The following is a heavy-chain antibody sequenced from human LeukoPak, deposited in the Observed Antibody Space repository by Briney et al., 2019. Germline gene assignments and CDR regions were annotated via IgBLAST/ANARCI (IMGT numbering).Heavy chain of an antibody. D-gene: IGHD3-22*01. V-gene: IGHV4-39*02. CDR2: IYYSGST. CDR3: ARVGGYYPKYYFDY. J-gene: IGHJ4*02. Sequence: SETLSLTCTVSGGSMSSSSYYWGWIRQPPGKGLEWIGSIYYSGSTYYNPSLKSRVTISVDTSKNQFSPKLSSVTAADTAVYYCARVGGYYPKYYFDYWGQGTLVTVSS. CDR1: GGSMSSSSYY.